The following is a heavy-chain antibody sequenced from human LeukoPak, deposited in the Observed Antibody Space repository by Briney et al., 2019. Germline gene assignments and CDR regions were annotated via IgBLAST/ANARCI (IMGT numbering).Heavy chain of an antibody. V-gene: IGHV3-30*02. CDR1: GFTFSSYG. J-gene: IGHJ4*02. Sequence: GGSLRLSCAASGFTFSSYGMHWVRQAPGKGLEWVAFIRYDGSNKYYADFVKGRFTISRDNSKNTLYLQMNSLRAEDTAVYYCAKDGGRVGGYGGWGQGTLVTVSS. CDR2: IRYDGSNK. D-gene: IGHD5-12*01. CDR3: AKDGGRVGGYGG.